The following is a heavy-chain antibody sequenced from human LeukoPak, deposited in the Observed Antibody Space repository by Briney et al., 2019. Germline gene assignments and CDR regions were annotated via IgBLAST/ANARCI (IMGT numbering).Heavy chain of an antibody. V-gene: IGHV1-46*01. Sequence: ASVKVSCKASGYTFTSYSLHWIRQAPRQGLEWMGVINPSGGSTTYAQKFQGRVTLTSDMSTSTVELELSSLSYEDTAVYFCARVRGLAARYDSWGQGTLVTVSS. D-gene: IGHD6-6*01. CDR1: GYTFTSYS. CDR2: INPSGGST. J-gene: IGHJ4*02. CDR3: ARVRGLAARYDS.